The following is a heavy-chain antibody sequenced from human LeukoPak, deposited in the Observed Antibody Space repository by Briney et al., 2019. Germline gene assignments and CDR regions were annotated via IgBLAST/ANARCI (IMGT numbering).Heavy chain of an antibody. J-gene: IGHJ6*02. D-gene: IGHD3-9*01. CDR1: GFTFSSYS. CDR2: ISSSSSYI. V-gene: IGHV3-21*01. CDR3: ARDLSRHDILTGFGFEGYYYYGMDV. Sequence: PGGSLRLSCAASGFTFSSYSMNLVRQAPGKGLEWVSSISSSSSYIYYADSVKGRFTISRDNAKNSLYLQMNSLRAEDTAVYYCARDLSRHDILTGFGFEGYYYYGMDVWGQGTTVTVSS.